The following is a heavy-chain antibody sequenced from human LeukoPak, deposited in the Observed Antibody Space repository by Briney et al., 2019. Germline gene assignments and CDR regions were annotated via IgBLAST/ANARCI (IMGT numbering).Heavy chain of an antibody. Sequence: GGSLRLSCAASGFTFSSYEMNWVRQAPGKGLEWVSYISSGGTTIYYADSVKGRFTVSRDNAKNSLYLQMNSLRAEDTAVYYCARDYYGSGSYYNDLGYWGQGTLVTVSS. CDR2: ISSGGTTI. D-gene: IGHD3-10*01. CDR3: ARDYYGSGSYYNDLGY. CDR1: GFTFSSYE. V-gene: IGHV3-48*03. J-gene: IGHJ4*02.